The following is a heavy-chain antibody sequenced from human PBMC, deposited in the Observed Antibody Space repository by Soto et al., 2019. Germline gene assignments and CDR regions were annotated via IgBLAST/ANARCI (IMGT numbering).Heavy chain of an antibody. V-gene: IGHV4-39*01. CDR1: GASISSSRYY. CDR3: ARQPRILTGYCGNFDS. D-gene: IGHD3-9*01. J-gene: IGHJ4*02. Sequence: QLQLQESGPGLVKPSETLSLTCTVSGASISSSRYYWGWIRQPPGKGLGWIGSIYYSRRTYYNSSLHSRGTISVATQKYPFSLKLSSVTAADTASYYCARQPRILTGYCGNFDSWGQGTLVTVSS. CDR2: IYYSRRT.